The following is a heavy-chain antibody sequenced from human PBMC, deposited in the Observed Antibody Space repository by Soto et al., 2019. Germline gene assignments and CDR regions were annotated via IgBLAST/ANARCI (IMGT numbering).Heavy chain of an antibody. V-gene: IGHV1-2*02. Sequence: VASVKVSCKASGYTFTGYYMHWVRQAPGQGLEWMGWINPNSGGTNYAQKFQGRVTMTRDTSISTAYMELSRLRSDDTAVYYCAGYGYSNDILTGYFSWGQGTLVTVSS. J-gene: IGHJ5*02. D-gene: IGHD3-9*01. CDR1: GYTFTGYY. CDR3: AGYGYSNDILTGYFS. CDR2: INPNSGGT.